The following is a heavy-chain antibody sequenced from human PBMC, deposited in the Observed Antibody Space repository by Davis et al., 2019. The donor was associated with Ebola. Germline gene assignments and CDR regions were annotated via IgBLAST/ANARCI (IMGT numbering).Heavy chain of an antibody. CDR1: GFTFSSYS. J-gene: IGHJ4*02. V-gene: IGHV3-21*01. CDR3: ARDMATMVRGVMWYFDY. Sequence: GESLKISCAASGFTFSSYSMNWVRQAPGKELEWVSSISSSSSYIYYADSVKGRFTISRDNAKNSLYLQMNSLRAEDTAVYYCARDMATMVRGVMWYFDYWGQGTLVTVSS. CDR2: ISSSSSYI. D-gene: IGHD3-10*01.